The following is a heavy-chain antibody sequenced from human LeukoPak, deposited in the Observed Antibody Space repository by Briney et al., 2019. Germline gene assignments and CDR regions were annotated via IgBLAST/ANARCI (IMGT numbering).Heavy chain of an antibody. CDR3: ARRSGSDALDT. J-gene: IGHJ3*02. CDR2: IYHGDSYT. Sequence: GESLKISSKGAGYSFISYWFAWVLQLPAKGLEWMGIIYHGDSYTTYSPSFQGRVTISADKSISTAYLQWRSLKASDTAMYYCARRSGSDALDTWGQGTMVTVSS. CDR1: GYSFISYW. D-gene: IGHD3-10*01. V-gene: IGHV5-51*01.